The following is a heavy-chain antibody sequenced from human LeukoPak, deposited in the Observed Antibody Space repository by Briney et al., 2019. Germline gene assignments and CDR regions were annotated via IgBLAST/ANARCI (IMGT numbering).Heavy chain of an antibody. CDR3: ARVWYSAFDY. D-gene: IGHD2-21*01. J-gene: IGHJ4*02. CDR1: GFTFSSYS. CDR2: ITSSSSAI. Sequence: GGSLRLSCAASGFTFSSYSMNWVRQAPGKGLEWVSYITSSSSAIYYADSVKGRFTISRDNAKNSLYLQMNSLRAEDTAVYYCARVWYSAFDYWGQGVPVTVSS. V-gene: IGHV3-48*01.